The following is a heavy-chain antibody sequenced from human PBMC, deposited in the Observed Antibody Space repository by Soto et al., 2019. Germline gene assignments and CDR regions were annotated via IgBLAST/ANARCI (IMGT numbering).Heavy chain of an antibody. CDR3: ARDDSQRPATY. CDR2: IYNGATT. V-gene: IGHV4-59*01. CDR1: GGSISSYY. J-gene: IGHJ4*02. Sequence: QVQLQESGPGLVKPSETLSLTCIVSGGSISSYYWTWTRQPPGKGLEWIGRIYNGATTNYNPSLKSRVTISVDTSKNQFSLKLTSVTAADTAVYYCARDDSQRPATYWGQGTLVTVSS. D-gene: IGHD1-26*01.